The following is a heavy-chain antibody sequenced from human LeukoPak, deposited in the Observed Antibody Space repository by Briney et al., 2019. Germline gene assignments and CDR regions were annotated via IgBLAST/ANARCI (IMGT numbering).Heavy chain of an antibody. CDR1: GASISSYY. D-gene: IGHD2-2*01. J-gene: IGHJ4*02. CDR2: IYTSGST. Sequence: SETLSLTCTVSGASISSYYWTWIRQPAGKGLEWIGRIYTSGSTNYNPSLKSRVAMSVDTSKNQFSLKLSSVTAADTAVYYCARLSADSSSSRGFDYWGQGTPATVSS. CDR3: ARLSADSSSSRGFDY. V-gene: IGHV4-4*07.